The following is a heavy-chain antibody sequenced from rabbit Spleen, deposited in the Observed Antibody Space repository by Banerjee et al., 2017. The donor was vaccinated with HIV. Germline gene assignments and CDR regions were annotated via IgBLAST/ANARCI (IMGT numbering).Heavy chain of an antibody. CDR3: ARDAGTSFSTYGMDL. CDR1: GIDFSSYNF. D-gene: IGHD8-1*01. V-gene: IGHV1S45*01. CDR2: IDIGSRDFT. J-gene: IGHJ6*01. Sequence: QEQLVDYGGDLVQPGASLTLTCKASGIDFSSYNFICWVRQAPGKGLEWIACIDIGSRDFTYYASWAKGRFIISKTSSTTVTLQMTSLAAADTATYFCARDAGTSFSTYGMDLWAKAPSSPS.